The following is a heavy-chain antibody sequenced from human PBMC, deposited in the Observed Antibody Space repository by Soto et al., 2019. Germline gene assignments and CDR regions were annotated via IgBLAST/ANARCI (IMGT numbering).Heavy chain of an antibody. CDR1: GGTFSSYA. Sequence: SVKVSCKASGGTFSSYAISWVRQAPGQGLEWMGGIIPIFGTANYAQKFQGRVTITADESTSTAYMELSSLRSEDTAVYYCAREGYYYDSSGSLPPGFDYWGQGTLVTVS. V-gene: IGHV1-69*13. D-gene: IGHD3-22*01. J-gene: IGHJ4*02. CDR3: AREGYYYDSSGSLPPGFDY. CDR2: IIPIFGTA.